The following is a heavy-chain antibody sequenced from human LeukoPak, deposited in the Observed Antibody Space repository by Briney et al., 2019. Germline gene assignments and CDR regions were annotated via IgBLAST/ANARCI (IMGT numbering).Heavy chain of an antibody. CDR1: GGSISSYY. V-gene: IGHV4-59*01. CDR3: AREGDSGSYGIDY. D-gene: IGHD3-10*01. J-gene: IGHJ4*02. CDR2: IYYSGST. Sequence: SETLSLTCTVSGGSISSYYWSWIRQPPGKGLEWIGYIYYSGSTNYNPSLKSRVTISVDTSKNQFSLKLSSVTAADTAVYYCAREGDSGSYGIDYWGQGTLVTVSS.